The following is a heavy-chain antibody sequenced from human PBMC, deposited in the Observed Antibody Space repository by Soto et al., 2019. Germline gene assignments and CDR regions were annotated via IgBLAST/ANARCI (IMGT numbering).Heavy chain of an antibody. V-gene: IGHV3-30-3*01. CDR1: GFTFSSYA. Sequence: GGSLRLSCAASGFTFSSYAMHWVRQAPGKGLEWVAVISYDGSNKYYADSVKGRFTISRDNSKNTLYLQMNSLRAEDTAVYYCARGNSSGWHFDYWGQGTLVTVSS. D-gene: IGHD6-19*01. CDR3: ARGNSSGWHFDY. J-gene: IGHJ4*02. CDR2: ISYDGSNK.